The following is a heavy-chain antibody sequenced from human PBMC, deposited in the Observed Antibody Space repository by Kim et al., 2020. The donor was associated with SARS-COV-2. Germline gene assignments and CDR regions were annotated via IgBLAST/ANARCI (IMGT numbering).Heavy chain of an antibody. J-gene: IGHJ4*02. Sequence: YNPTLKSRVTISVDTSKNQFSLKLSSVPAADSAVYYCARNPCGGDCYADYWGQGTLVTVSS. D-gene: IGHD2-21*02. CDR3: ARNPCGGDCYADY. V-gene: IGHV4-59*01.